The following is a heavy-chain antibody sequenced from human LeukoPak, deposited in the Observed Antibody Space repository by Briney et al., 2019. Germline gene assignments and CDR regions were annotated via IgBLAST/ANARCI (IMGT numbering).Heavy chain of an antibody. Sequence: GGSLRLSCAASGFTVSSNYMSWVRQAPGKGLKWVSVIYSGGSTYYADSVKGRFTISRDNSKNTLYLQMNSLRAEDTAVYYCARSPLYSSGYFFDYWGQGTLVTVSS. CDR1: GFTVSSNY. CDR2: IYSGGST. V-gene: IGHV3-53*01. CDR3: ARSPLYSSGYFFDY. J-gene: IGHJ4*02. D-gene: IGHD6-19*01.